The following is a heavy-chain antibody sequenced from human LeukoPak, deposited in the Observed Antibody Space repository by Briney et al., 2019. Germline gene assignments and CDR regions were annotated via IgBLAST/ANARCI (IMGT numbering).Heavy chain of an antibody. CDR1: GFTFSDYW. CDR3: VRCDYGDPVDWFDP. Sequence: GGSLRLSCAASGFTFSDYWMSWVRQAPGKGLEWVANMDQDSFDKYYADSVKGRFTISRDNAKNSLYLQMSSLRVEDTGVYYCVRCDYGDPVDWFDPWGQGTLVTVSS. CDR2: MDQDSFDK. D-gene: IGHD4-17*01. V-gene: IGHV3-7*01. J-gene: IGHJ5*02.